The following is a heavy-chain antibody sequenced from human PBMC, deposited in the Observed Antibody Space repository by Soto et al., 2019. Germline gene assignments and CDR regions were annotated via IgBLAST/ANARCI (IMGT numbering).Heavy chain of an antibody. Sequence: SETLSLTCTVSGGSISSGGYYWSWIRQHPGKGLEWIGYIYYSGSTYYNPSLKSRVTISVDTSKNQFSLKLSSVTAADTAVYYCARGSMTTVSIDYWGQGTLVTVSS. V-gene: IGHV4-31*03. CDR3: ARGSMTTVSIDY. D-gene: IGHD4-17*01. CDR2: IYYSGST. J-gene: IGHJ4*02. CDR1: GGSISSGGYY.